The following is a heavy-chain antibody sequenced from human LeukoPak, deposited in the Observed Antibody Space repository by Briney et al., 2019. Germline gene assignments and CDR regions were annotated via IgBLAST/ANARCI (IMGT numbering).Heavy chain of an antibody. CDR3: ARGPYSYDSSGAFDI. Sequence: PSETLSLTCTVYGGSFSGYYWSWIRQPPGKGLEWIGLIYTSGSTNYNPSLKSRVTMSVDTSKNQFSLKLSSVTAADTAVYFCARGPYSYDSSGAFDIWGQGTMVTVSS. CDR1: GGSFSGYY. CDR2: IYTSGST. J-gene: IGHJ3*02. D-gene: IGHD3-22*01. V-gene: IGHV4-4*07.